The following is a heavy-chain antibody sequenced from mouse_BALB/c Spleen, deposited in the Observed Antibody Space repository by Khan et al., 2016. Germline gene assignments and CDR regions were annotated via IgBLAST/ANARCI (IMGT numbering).Heavy chain of an antibody. V-gene: IGHV14-4*02. J-gene: IGHJ2*01. CDR1: VFNIKDYY. CDR3: NAICYSSDVYFDY. Sequence: VRLQQSGAELVRSGASVKLSCTASVFNIKDYYMHWVKQRPEQGLEWIGWIDPANGDTEYAPKFQGKATMTADTSSNAAYLQLSSLTSEDSAVXYCNAICYSSDVYFDYWGQGTTLTVSS. D-gene: IGHD1-1*01. CDR2: IDPANGDT.